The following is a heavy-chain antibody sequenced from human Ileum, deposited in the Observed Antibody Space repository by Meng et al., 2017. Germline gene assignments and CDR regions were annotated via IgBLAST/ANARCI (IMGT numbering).Heavy chain of an antibody. D-gene: IGHD6-19*01. J-gene: IGHJ4*02. CDR2: IRSKANSYAT. CDR1: GFTFSGSA. Sequence: EVQLVESGGGLVQPGGSLKLSCAASGFTFSGSAMHWVRQASGKGLEWVGRIRSKANSYATAYAASVKGRFTISRDDSKNTAYLQMNSLKTEDTAVYYCTRHPYSSGLEYWGQGTLVTVSS. CDR3: TRHPYSSGLEY. V-gene: IGHV3-73*02.